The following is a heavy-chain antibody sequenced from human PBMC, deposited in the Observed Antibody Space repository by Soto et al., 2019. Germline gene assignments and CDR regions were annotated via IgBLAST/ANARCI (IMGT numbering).Heavy chain of an antibody. D-gene: IGHD2-2*01. CDR1: GYTFTSYY. Sequence: ASVKVSCKASGYTFTSYYMHWVRQAPGQGLEWMGWMNPNSGNTGYAQKFQGRVTMTRNTSISTAYMELSSLRSEDTAVYYCAREAAALGNDYWGQGTLVTVSS. V-gene: IGHV1-8*02. CDR2: MNPNSGNT. J-gene: IGHJ4*02. CDR3: AREAAALGNDY.